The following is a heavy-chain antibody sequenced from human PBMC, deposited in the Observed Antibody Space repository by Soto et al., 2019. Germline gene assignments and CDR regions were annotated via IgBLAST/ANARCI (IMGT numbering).Heavy chain of an antibody. CDR1: GGSISLYY. D-gene: IGHD3-10*01. Sequence: PSETLSLTCTVSGGSISLYYWSWIRQSPGKGLEWIGRIYSSGSTTYNPSFKSRVTMSVDTSKNQFSLRLGSVTAADTAIYYCARYVLRGLIGAFDFWGQGTLVTVS. V-gene: IGHV4-59*01. J-gene: IGHJ4*02. CDR3: ARYVLRGLIGAFDF. CDR2: IYSSGST.